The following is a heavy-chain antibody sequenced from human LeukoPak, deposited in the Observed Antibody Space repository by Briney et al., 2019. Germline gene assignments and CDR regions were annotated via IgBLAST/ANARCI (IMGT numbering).Heavy chain of an antibody. CDR3: ARGLYSSSWYQPGTLGT. CDR1: GYTFTIYY. D-gene: IGHD6-13*01. V-gene: IGHV1-46*01. CDR2: INPSGGGT. Sequence: GASVKVSCKASGYTFTIYYMHWVRQAPGQGLEWMGIINPSGGGTSYAQKFQGRVTMTRDTSTSTVYMELSSLRSEDTAVYYCARGLYSSSWYQPGTLGTWGQGTLVTVSS. J-gene: IGHJ5*02.